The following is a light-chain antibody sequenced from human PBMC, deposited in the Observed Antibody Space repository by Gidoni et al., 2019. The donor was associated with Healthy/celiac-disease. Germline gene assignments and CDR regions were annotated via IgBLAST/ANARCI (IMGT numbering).Light chain of an antibody. Sequence: EIVLTQSPDFQSVTQKEKVTITCRASQSIGSSLHWYQQKQDQSPKLLIKYASQSFSGVPSRVSGSGSGTDFPLTINSLEAEDAATYYCHQSRSFPYTFGQGTKLEIK. CDR2: YAS. J-gene: IGKJ2*01. CDR3: HQSRSFPYT. V-gene: IGKV6-21*01. CDR1: QSIGSS.